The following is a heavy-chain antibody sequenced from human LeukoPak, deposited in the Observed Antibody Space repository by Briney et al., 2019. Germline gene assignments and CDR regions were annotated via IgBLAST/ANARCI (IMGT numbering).Heavy chain of an antibody. Sequence: GGSLRLSCAASEFKFNTYWMTWVRQAPGKGMEWVADIKQDGSEKYYVDSVKGRFTISRQNAKNSLFLQMNSLRAEDTAVYYCARHRSGGSQDDAFDIWGQGTLVTVSS. D-gene: IGHD2-15*01. V-gene: IGHV3-7*01. J-gene: IGHJ3*02. CDR2: IKQDGSEK. CDR1: EFKFNTYW. CDR3: ARHRSGGSQDDAFDI.